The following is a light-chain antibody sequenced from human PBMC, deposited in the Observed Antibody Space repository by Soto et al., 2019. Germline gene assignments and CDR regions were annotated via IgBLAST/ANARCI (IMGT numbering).Light chain of an antibody. CDR3: QQYNSWPPIT. Sequence: EIVITQSPATLSVSPGERVSLSCSASQSVNSKLAWYQQKPGQAPRLLIYGASTRATGIPARFSGSGSGTEFTLTISSLQSEDFAVYFCQQYNSWPPITFGQGTRLEIK. V-gene: IGKV3-15*01. CDR1: QSVNSK. J-gene: IGKJ5*01. CDR2: GAS.